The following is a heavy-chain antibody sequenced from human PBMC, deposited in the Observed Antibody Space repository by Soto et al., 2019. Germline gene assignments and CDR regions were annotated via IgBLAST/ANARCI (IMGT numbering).Heavy chain of an antibody. CDR2: ISDGGDLI. CDR3: AKRQGTGLAAKNFDF. J-gene: IGHJ4*02. CDR1: GFPFSNHS. D-gene: IGHD2-15*01. V-gene: IGHV3-23*01. Sequence: PGGSMRPACAASGFPFSNHSMRWVRQSPGKGLEWVSGISDGGDLIYYADSVKGRFSMSRDNSENMLYLQMTNLRAEDTAIYFCAKRQGTGLAAKNFDFWGQGTLVTVSS.